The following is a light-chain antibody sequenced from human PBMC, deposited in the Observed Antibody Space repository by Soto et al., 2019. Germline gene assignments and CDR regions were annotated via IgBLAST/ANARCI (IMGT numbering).Light chain of an antibody. CDR2: GAS. Sequence: EIVLTQSPGTLSFSPGERATLSCWASQSVSRSFLAWYQQKPGQAPRLLIYGASSRATGIPDRFSGSGSGTDFTLTISRLEAEDFAVYYCQQYGSSPWTFGQGTKVDIK. J-gene: IGKJ1*01. V-gene: IGKV3-20*01. CDR1: QSVSRSF. CDR3: QQYGSSPWT.